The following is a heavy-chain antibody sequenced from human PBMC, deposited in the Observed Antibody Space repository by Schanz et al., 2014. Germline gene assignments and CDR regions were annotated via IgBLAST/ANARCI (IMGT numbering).Heavy chain of an antibody. CDR2: ISAYNGNT. J-gene: IGHJ4*02. V-gene: IGHV1-18*01. CDR3: ARGRTFDY. CDR1: GYTFTSYG. Sequence: QVQLVQSGAEVKKPGSSVKVSCKASGYTFTSYGINWVRQAPGQGLEWMGWISAYNGNTNYAQKLQGRVTMTRNTSMSTAYIELHILTSEDTAVYYCARGRTFDYWGQGTLVTVSS.